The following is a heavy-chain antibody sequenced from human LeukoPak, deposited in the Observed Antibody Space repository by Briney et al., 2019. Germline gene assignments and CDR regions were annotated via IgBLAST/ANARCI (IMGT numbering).Heavy chain of an antibody. D-gene: IGHD6-13*01. CDR2: ISAYNGNT. CDR1: GYTFTSYG. J-gene: IGHJ4*02. Sequence: GASVKVSCKASGYTFTSYGISWVRQAPGQGLEWMGWISAYNGNTNYAQKLQGRVTMTTDTSTSTAYMELRSLRSDDTAVYYCARDSAIAAAGEVDYWGQGTLATVSS. V-gene: IGHV1-18*01. CDR3: ARDSAIAAAGEVDY.